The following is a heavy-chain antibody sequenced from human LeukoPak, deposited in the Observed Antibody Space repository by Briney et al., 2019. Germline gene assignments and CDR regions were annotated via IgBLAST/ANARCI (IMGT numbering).Heavy chain of an antibody. J-gene: IGHJ4*02. D-gene: IGHD2-15*01. Sequence: PGESLKISCQGYGYTFSNYWIGWVRQMPGKGLEWTGIIHPGDSNIKYSPSFQGQVTISADKSITTAYLQWSSLKASDTGIYYCARLGYCSGDTCFSASHFWGQGTLVTVSS. CDR2: IHPGDSNI. CDR1: GYTFSNYW. V-gene: IGHV5-51*01. CDR3: ARLGYCSGDTCFSASHF.